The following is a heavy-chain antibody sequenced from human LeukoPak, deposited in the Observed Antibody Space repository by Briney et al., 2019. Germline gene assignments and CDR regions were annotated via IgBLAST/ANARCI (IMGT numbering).Heavy chain of an antibody. Sequence: GGSLRLSCAASGFTFDNYAMTWVRQAPGKGLEWVSAISGSGGSTYYADSVKGRFTISRDNSKNTLYLQMNSLRAEDTAVYYCASDYTVIDPFFDYWGQGTLVTVSS. CDR3: ASDYTVIDPFFDY. CDR1: GFTFDNYA. V-gene: IGHV3-23*01. D-gene: IGHD4-17*01. CDR2: ISGSGGST. J-gene: IGHJ4*02.